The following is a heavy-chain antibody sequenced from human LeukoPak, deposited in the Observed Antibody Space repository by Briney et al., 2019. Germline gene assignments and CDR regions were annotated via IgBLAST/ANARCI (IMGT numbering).Heavy chain of an antibody. D-gene: IGHD6-19*01. CDR3: ATAYSSGWYAFDY. V-gene: IGHV4-59*01. Sequence: SETLSLTCTVSGVSISSYYWNWLRQPPGKGLEWFGYIYYSGSTSYNPSLKSRVTISLDTSNNQFTLKRSSVTAADTAVYYGATAYSSGWYAFDYWGQGTLVTVSS. J-gene: IGHJ4*02. CDR1: GVSISSYY. CDR2: IYYSGST.